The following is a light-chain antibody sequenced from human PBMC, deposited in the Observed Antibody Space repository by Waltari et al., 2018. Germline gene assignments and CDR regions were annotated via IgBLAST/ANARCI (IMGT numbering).Light chain of an antibody. J-gene: IGLJ1*01. V-gene: IGLV1-47*01. CDR3: ASWDDSHYV. CDR2: RNN. Sequence: SVLTQPPSASETPGQRVTISCSGSISNLGSNYLYWYPQVPGAAPRPLTYRNNQRPSGVPDRFSGSKFGTSASLAIDGLRSEDEAVYYCASWDDSHYVFGPGTKVTVL. CDR1: ISNLGSNY.